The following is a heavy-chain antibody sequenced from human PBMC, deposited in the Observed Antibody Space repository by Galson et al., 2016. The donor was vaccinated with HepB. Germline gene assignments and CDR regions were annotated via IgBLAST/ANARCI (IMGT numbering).Heavy chain of an antibody. CDR3: ARDKKEREYTYGYGGPYYYYGRDV. J-gene: IGHJ6*02. CDR1: GFTFSNSA. Sequence: SLRLSCAASGFTFSNSAMNWVRQAPGKRPEWIASSSGSGGSTYYADYVKGRLPISRDNSKKSLSLQMNYLRAEDAGVYYCARDKKEREYTYGYGGPYYYYGRDVWGQGTTVTV. D-gene: IGHD5-18*01. V-gene: IGHV3-23*01. CDR2: SSGSGGST.